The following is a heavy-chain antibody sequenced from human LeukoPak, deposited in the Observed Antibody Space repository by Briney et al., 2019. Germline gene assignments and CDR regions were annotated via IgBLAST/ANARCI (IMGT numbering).Heavy chain of an antibody. D-gene: IGHD4-11*01. J-gene: IGHJ4*01. CDR1: QFTFSHYG. CDR3: AKDAERGFDYSNSLNY. Sequence: GGSLRLSCAASQFTFSHYGMHWVRQAPGRGLQWVAVIWSDASDKYYSDSVKGRFTISRDNSKNTLYLEMNNLRAEDTAVYYCAKDAERGFDYSNSLNYWGPGTLVTVSS. V-gene: IGHV3-33*06. CDR2: IWSDASDK.